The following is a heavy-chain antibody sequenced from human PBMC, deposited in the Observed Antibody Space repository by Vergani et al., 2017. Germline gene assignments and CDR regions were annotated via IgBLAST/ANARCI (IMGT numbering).Heavy chain of an antibody. J-gene: IGHJ6*02. CDR2: INTNTGNP. CDR3: ARGARGYYYYGMDV. V-gene: IGHV7-4-1*02. Sequence: QVQLLQSGSELKTPGASVRISCEASGYTFTSYAMHWVRQAPGQGLEWMGWINTNTGNPTYAQGFTGRFVFSLDTSVSTAYLQISSLKAEDTAVYYCARGARGYYYYGMDVWGQGTTVTVSS. CDR1: GYTFTSYA.